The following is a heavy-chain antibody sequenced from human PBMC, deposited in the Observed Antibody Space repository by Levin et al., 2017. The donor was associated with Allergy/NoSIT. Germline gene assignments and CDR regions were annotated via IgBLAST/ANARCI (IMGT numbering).Heavy chain of an antibody. CDR3: AREGPVVWAVAASFDY. D-gene: IGHD6-19*01. V-gene: IGHV3-7*01. Sequence: GESLKISCAASGFTFSSYWMSWVRQAPGKGLEWVANIKQDGSEKYYVDSVKGRFTISRDNAKNSLYLQMNSLRAEDTAVYYCAREGPVVWAVAASFDYWGQGTLVTVSS. CDR2: IKQDGSEK. J-gene: IGHJ4*02. CDR1: GFTFSSYW.